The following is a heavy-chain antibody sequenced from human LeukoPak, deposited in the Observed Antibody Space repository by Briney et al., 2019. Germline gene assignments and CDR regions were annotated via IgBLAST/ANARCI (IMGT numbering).Heavy chain of an antibody. Sequence: GGSLRPSCAASGFTFSSYGMHWVRQAPGKGLEWVAVISYDGSNKYYADSVKGRFTISRDNSKNTLYLQMNSLRAEDTAVYYCAKARGRIQLWTDFDYWGQGTLVTVSS. CDR1: GFTFSSYG. CDR3: AKARGRIQLWTDFDY. J-gene: IGHJ4*02. D-gene: IGHD5-18*01. V-gene: IGHV3-30*18. CDR2: ISYDGSNK.